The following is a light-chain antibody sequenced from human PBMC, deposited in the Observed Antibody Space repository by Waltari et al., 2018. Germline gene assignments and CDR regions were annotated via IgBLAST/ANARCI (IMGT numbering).Light chain of an antibody. J-gene: IGLJ2*01. CDR3: QSYDSSLSGVV. V-gene: IGLV1-40*01. Sequence: QSVLTQPPSVSGAPGQRVTISCTGSSSNIGAGYEVHWYQQLPATAPKLLIYGNSNRPSGVPDRFSGSKSGTSASLAITGLQAEDEADYYCQSYDSSLSGVVFGGGTKLTVL. CDR1: SSNIGAGYE. CDR2: GNS.